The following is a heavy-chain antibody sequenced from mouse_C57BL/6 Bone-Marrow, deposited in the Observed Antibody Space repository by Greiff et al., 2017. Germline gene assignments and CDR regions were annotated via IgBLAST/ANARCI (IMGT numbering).Heavy chain of an antibody. Sequence: QVQLQQPGAELVRPGTSVKLSCKASGYTFTSYWMHWVKQRPGQGLEWIGVIDPSDSYTNYNQKFKGKATLTVDTSSSTAYMQLSSLTSEYSAVYYWARSTNGDYWGQGTTLTVSS. CDR1: GYTFTSYW. CDR3: ARSTNGDY. V-gene: IGHV1-59*01. J-gene: IGHJ2*01. CDR2: IDPSDSYT. D-gene: IGHD1-3*01.